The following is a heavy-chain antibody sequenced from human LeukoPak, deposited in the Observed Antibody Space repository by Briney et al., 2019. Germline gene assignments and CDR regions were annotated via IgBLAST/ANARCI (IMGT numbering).Heavy chain of an antibody. Sequence: SETLSLTGTVTGGSISGYYWSWIRQPPGKGLEWIGFIYYSGTTNYNPSLKSRVTVSVDTSKNQFSLMLSSVTAADTAVYYCARMTSYSSGRYFDYWGQGTLVTVSS. J-gene: IGHJ4*02. CDR3: ARMTSYSSGRYFDY. CDR2: IYYSGTT. D-gene: IGHD6-19*01. V-gene: IGHV4-59*01. CDR1: GGSISGYY.